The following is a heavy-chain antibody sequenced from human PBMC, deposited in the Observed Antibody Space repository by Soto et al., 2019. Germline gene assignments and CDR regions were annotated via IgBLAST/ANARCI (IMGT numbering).Heavy chain of an antibody. V-gene: IGHV4-4*07. CDR2: IYATGDT. Sequence: QVVLQESGPGVVKPSDTLSLTCNVSGASLSRYYWSWIRQPPGKGLEWIGRIYATGDTDYNPSLKSRISMSVDMSKKQFSLTLRSVTAADTAIYYCVRDGTTNLRDRFEPWGRGILVTVSS. J-gene: IGHJ5*02. CDR3: VRDGTTNLRDRFEP. D-gene: IGHD1-1*01. CDR1: GASLSRYY.